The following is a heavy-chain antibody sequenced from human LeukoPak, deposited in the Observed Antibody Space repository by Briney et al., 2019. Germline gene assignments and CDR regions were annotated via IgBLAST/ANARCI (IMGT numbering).Heavy chain of an antibody. CDR2: ISGSGGST. V-gene: IGHV3-23*01. D-gene: IGHD6-19*01. CDR3: AKDVYSSGTGGYFDS. J-gene: IGHJ4*02. CDR1: GFTFSSYA. Sequence: PGGSLRLSCAASGFTFSSYAMSWVRQAPGKGLEWVSAISGSGGSTYYADSVKGRFTISRDNSKNTLYLQMNSLRAEDTALYYCAKDVYSSGTGGYFDSWSQGALVTVSS.